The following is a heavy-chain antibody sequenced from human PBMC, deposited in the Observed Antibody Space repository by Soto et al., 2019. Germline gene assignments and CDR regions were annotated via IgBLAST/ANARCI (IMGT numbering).Heavy chain of an antibody. Sequence: QVQLGESGGGVVQPGKSLRLSCVGSGFTFGNYAMYWVRQAPGKGLEWVAFISYDGSKRYHADSVKGQFTISRDNARNTLYLQMDRLRPEDTAVYYCAKGGGAPGYPIDYWRLGTLVTVSS. CDR3: AKGGGAPGYPIDY. CDR1: GFTFGNYA. V-gene: IGHV3-30*18. CDR2: ISYDGSKR. J-gene: IGHJ4*02. D-gene: IGHD3-9*01.